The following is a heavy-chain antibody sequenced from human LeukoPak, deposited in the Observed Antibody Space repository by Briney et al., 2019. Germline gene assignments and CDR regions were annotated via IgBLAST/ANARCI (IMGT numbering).Heavy chain of an antibody. CDR2: ISGSGGST. D-gene: IGHD2-2*02. Sequence: GGSLRLSCAASGFXFSSYAMSWVRQAPGKGLEWVSAISGSGGSTYYADSVKGRFTISRDNSKNTLYLQMNSLRAEDTAVYYCAKAPVVVPAAIDYWGQGTLVTVSS. V-gene: IGHV3-23*01. J-gene: IGHJ4*02. CDR1: GFXFSSYA. CDR3: AKAPVVVPAAIDY.